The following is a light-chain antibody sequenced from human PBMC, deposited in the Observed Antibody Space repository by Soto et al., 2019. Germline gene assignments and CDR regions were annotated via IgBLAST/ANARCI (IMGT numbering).Light chain of an antibody. CDR2: GAS. Sequence: DIQLTPSPATLSLSPGDRLTLSCRAIQSVRNSYLAWYQQKPGQAPRLLMSGASSRSTGIPDRFSGNGSGTDFTLTISRLEPEDLAVYYCQQYGNSPQLTFGKGTRLEIK. CDR3: QQYGNSPQLT. CDR1: QSVRNSY. J-gene: IGKJ5*01. V-gene: IGKV3-20*01.